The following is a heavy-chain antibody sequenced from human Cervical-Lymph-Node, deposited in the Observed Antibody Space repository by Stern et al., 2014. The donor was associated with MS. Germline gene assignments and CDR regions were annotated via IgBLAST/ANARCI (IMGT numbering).Heavy chain of an antibody. D-gene: IGHD1-1*01. CDR3: ARPPPRRKWDDPNYGMDV. CDR2: IYPADSDI. Sequence: VQLVQSGAEVKKPGESLKISCKGSGYTFTNNWIAWVRQMPGKGLEWMGIIYPADSDIRYSPSLQGQVTISADKSLSPAYLQCSSRKAGDSAVYYCARPPPRRKWDDPNYGMDVWGQGTTVTVSS. J-gene: IGHJ6*02. CDR1: GYTFTNNW. V-gene: IGHV5-51*03.